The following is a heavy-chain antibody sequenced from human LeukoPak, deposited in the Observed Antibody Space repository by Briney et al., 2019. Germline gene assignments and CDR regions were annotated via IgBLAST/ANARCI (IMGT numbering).Heavy chain of an antibody. CDR3: PRPLGYCSRTSCPHDAFDI. CDR2: NIPIFGTE. D-gene: IGHD2-2*01. Sequence: PVQDHRKALRGNLNSYHLSWVRQAPRQGLERMGGNIPIFGTENYAQKFQGRVTITADESTSTAYMELSSLRYEDTAVYYCPRPLGYCSRTSCPHDAFDIWGQGTMVTVSS. CDR1: RGNLNSYH. J-gene: IGHJ3*02. V-gene: IGHV1-69*01.